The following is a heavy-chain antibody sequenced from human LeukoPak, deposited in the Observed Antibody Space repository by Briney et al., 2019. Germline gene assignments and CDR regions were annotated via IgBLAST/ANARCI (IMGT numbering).Heavy chain of an antibody. CDR1: GGSISSYY. CDR3: ARARIRDNGMDV. CDR2: IYYSGST. J-gene: IGHJ6*02. V-gene: IGHV4-59*01. Sequence: SETLSLTCTVSGGSISSYYWSWIRQPPGKGLEWIGYIYYSGSTNYNPSLKSRVTISVDTSKNQVSLKLSSVTAADTAVYYCARARIRDNGMDVWGQGTTVTVSS.